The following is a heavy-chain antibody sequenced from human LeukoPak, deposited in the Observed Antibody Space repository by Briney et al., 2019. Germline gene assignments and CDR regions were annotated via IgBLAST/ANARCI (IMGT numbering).Heavy chain of an antibody. CDR3: ARDDATYYYDSSGYAPAFDI. J-gene: IGHJ3*02. CDR2: ISSSSSYI. Sequence: PGGSLRLSCAASGFTFSSYSMTWVRQAPGKGLEWVSSISSSSSYIYYADSVKGRFTISRDNAKNSLYLQMNSLRAEDTAVYYCARDDATYYYDSSGYAPAFDIWGQGTMVTVSS. V-gene: IGHV3-21*01. CDR1: GFTFSSYS. D-gene: IGHD3-22*01.